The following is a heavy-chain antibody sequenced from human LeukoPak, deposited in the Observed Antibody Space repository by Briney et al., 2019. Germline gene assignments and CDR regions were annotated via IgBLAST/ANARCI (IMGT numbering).Heavy chain of an antibody. D-gene: IGHD3-10*01. CDR1: GDSIGSGGYY. V-gene: IGHV4-61*08. CDR3: ARRSPMVRGVSSDY. J-gene: IGHJ4*02. CDR2: INHSGST. Sequence: TPSETLSLTCSVSGDSIGSGGYYWNWIRQPPGKGLEWFGEINHSGSTNYNPSLKSRVTISVDTSKNQFSLKLSSVTAADTAVYYCARRSPMVRGVSSDYWGQGTLVTVSS.